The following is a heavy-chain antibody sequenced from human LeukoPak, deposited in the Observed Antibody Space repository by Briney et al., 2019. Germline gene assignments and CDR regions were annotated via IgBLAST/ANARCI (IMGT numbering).Heavy chain of an antibody. CDR2: VSAYNFAT. D-gene: IGHD5-12*01. V-gene: IGHV1-18*01. CDR1: GHIFTSYG. J-gene: IGHJ4*02. CDR3: ARCWSFDRGYCGF. Sequence: ASVRVPCKTSGHIFTSYGFTWVRQAPGRRPEWMGWVSAYNFATDYAWKFQGRVTMTADTSTGTVYMDLRSLRGDGTAIYYCARCWSFDRGYCGFWGQGTQVIVSS.